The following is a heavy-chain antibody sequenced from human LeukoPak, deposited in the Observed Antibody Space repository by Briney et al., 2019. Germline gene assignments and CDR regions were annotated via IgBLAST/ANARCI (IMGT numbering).Heavy chain of an antibody. Sequence: ASVKVSCKASGYTFTSYGISWVRQAPGQGLEWMGWIRVYNGDTNYAQKLQGRVTMTTDTSTSTAYMELRSLRSDDTAVYYCARHDDIAIFRNGLDVWGQGTTVTVSS. D-gene: IGHD6-13*01. J-gene: IGHJ6*02. CDR1: GYTFTSYG. V-gene: IGHV1-18*01. CDR2: IRVYNGDT. CDR3: ARHDDIAIFRNGLDV.